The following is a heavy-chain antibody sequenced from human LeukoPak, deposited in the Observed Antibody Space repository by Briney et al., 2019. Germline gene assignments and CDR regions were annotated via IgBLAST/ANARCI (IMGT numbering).Heavy chain of an antibody. CDR3: ARGGDYGDYFEH. J-gene: IGHJ4*02. D-gene: IGHD4-17*01. CDR2: IDPSGGGT. Sequence: ASGKVSCKASGFTLSTYYMHWVRQAPGQGLEWMGIIDPSGGGTSYAQEVQGRVTMTSDTSTSTIYMELRSLRSDDTAVYYCARGGDYGDYFEHWGQGTLVTVSS. CDR1: GFTLSTYY. V-gene: IGHV1-46*01.